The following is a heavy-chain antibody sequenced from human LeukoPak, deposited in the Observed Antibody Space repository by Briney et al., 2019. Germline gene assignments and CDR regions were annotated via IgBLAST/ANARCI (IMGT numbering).Heavy chain of an antibody. V-gene: IGHV4-34*01. J-gene: IGHJ4*02. CDR3: ARYSYGYAPFDY. Sequence: PSETLSLTCAVYGGSFSGYYWSWIRQPPGKGLEWIGEINHSGSTNYNPSLKSRVTISVDTSKNQFSLKLSSVTAADTAVYYCARYSYGYAPFDYWGQGTLVTVSS. CDR2: INHSGST. D-gene: IGHD5-18*01. CDR1: GGSFSGYY.